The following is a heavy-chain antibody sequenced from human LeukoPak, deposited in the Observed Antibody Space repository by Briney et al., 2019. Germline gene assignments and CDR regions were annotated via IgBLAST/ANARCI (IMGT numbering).Heavy chain of an antibody. Sequence: PSETLSLTCTVSGGSISSNTYYWGWIRQPPGKGLEWIGSIYYSGSTYYNPSLKSRVTISVDTSKNQFSLKLSSVTAADTAVYYCARAHERQLWSSGVDYWGQGTLVTVSS. CDR3: ARAHERQLWSSGVDY. CDR2: IYYSGST. V-gene: IGHV4-39*07. D-gene: IGHD5-18*01. CDR1: GGSISSNTYY. J-gene: IGHJ4*02.